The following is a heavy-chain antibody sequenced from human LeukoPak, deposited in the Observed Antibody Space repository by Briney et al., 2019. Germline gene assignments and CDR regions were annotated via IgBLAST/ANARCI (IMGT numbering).Heavy chain of an antibody. V-gene: IGHV3-23*01. CDR1: GFTVSSNY. CDR2: ISGSGGST. J-gene: IGHJ4*02. CDR3: ATSYSYGPFDY. D-gene: IGHD5-18*01. Sequence: GESLKISCAASGFTVSSNYMSWVRQAPGKGLEWVSAISGSGGSTYYADSVKGRFTISRDNSKNKLYLQMNSLRAEDTAVYYCATSYSYGPFDYWGQGTLVTVSS.